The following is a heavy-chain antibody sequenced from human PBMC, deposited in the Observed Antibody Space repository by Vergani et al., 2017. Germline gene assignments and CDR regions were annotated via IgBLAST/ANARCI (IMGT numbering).Heavy chain of an antibody. D-gene: IGHD5-24*01. CDR2: INRNSGGT. V-gene: IGHV1-2*04. CDR1: GYTFTGYY. Sequence: QVQLVQSGAEVKKPGASVKVSCKASGYTFTGYYMHWVRQAPGQGLEWMGWINRNSGGTNYAQKFQGWVTMTRDTSISTAYMELSRLRSDDTAVYYCARVRVESDFRAFDFWGQGTMVIVSS. J-gene: IGHJ3*01. CDR3: ARVRVESDFRAFDF.